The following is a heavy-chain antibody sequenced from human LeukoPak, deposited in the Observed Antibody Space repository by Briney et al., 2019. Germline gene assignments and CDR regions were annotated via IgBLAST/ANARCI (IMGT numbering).Heavy chain of an antibody. D-gene: IGHD2-2*01. Sequence: SVTVSFMATGGTFSCYAISWVRQAPGQGLEWMGLSFPIFCTANFAQKFQGRVTITADESTGTAYMELSSLRSEDTAVYYCARGPDCSSTSCYPPYYYGMDVWGKGTTVTVSS. V-gene: IGHV1-69*13. CDR2: SFPIFCTA. J-gene: IGHJ6*04. CDR3: ARGPDCSSTSCYPPYYYGMDV. CDR1: GGTFSCYA.